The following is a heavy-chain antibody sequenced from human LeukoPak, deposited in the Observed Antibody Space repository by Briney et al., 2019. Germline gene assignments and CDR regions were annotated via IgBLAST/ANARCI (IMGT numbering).Heavy chain of an antibody. CDR1: GYIFTTYW. CDR2: IYPGDSDT. D-gene: IGHD3-22*01. Sequence: GESLKISCKGSGYIFTTYWIGWVRQMPGKGLEWMGIIYPGDSDTRDSPSFQGQVTISADKSISTAYLQWSSLKASPTAMYYCARTYYYDSSGYRYFDSWGQGTLVTVSS. J-gene: IGHJ4*02. V-gene: IGHV5-51*01. CDR3: ARTYYYDSSGYRYFDS.